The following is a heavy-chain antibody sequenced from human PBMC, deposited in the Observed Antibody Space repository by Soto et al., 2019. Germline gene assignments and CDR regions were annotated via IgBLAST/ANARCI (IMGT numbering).Heavy chain of an antibody. D-gene: IGHD5-18*01. J-gene: IGHJ4*02. CDR2: ISYDGSNK. Sequence: QVQLVESGGGVVQPGRSLRLSCAASGFTFSSYGMHWVRQAPGKGLEWVAVISYDGSNKYYADSVKGRFTISRDNSKNTLYLHMNRLRAEDTAVYYCAKGSGYSYGYGFDYWGQGTLVTVSS. V-gene: IGHV3-30*18. CDR1: GFTFSSYG. CDR3: AKGSGYSYGYGFDY.